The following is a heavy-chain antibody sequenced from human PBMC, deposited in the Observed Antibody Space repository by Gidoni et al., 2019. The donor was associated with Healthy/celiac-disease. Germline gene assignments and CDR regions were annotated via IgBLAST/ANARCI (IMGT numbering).Heavy chain of an antibody. J-gene: IGHJ4*02. V-gene: IGHV3-72*01. CDR1: GFTSSDHY. Sequence: EVQLVESGGGLVQPGGSLRLSCAASGFTSSDHYMDWVRQAPGKGLEWVGRTRNKANSYTTEDAASVKGRFTISRDDSKNSLYLQMNSLKTEDTAVYYCARETYGDYVVDLDYWGQGTLVTVSS. CDR2: TRNKANSYTT. CDR3: ARETYGDYVVDLDY. D-gene: IGHD4-17*01.